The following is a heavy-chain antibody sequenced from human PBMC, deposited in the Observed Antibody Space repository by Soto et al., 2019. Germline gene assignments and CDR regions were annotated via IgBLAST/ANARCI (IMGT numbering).Heavy chain of an antibody. V-gene: IGHV4-59*01. CDR3: ARIPWADYGGIFDP. CDR1: GGSIISYY. Sequence: QVQLQESGPGLVKPSETLSLTCTVSGGSIISYYWSWIRQPPGKGLEWIGYIYYSGSTNYNPSLKSRVTISVDTSKNPFSLKLTSVTAADTAVYYCARIPWADYGGIFDPWGQGTLVNVSS. D-gene: IGHD4-17*01. CDR2: IYYSGST. J-gene: IGHJ5*02.